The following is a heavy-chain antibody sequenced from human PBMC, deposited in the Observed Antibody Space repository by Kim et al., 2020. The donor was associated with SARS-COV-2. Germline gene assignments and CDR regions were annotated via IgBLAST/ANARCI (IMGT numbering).Heavy chain of an antibody. CDR1: GFTVSSNC. Sequence: GGSLRLSCAASGFTVSSNCMSWVRQAPGKGLEWVAVIYSGGSTYYADYVKGGFTNSRDNSKNTLYLQMNSLRAEDTAVYYCARDNDYGDYLDVWGQGTTVTVSS. CDR3: ARDNDYGDYLDV. V-gene: IGHV3-66*01. J-gene: IGHJ6*02. CDR2: IYSGGST. D-gene: IGHD4-17*01.